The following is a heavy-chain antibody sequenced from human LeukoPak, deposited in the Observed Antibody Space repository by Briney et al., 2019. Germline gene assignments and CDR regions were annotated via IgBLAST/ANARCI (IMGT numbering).Heavy chain of an antibody. CDR3: ARDRMSSSWYGLDYYYYYGMDV. D-gene: IGHD6-13*01. J-gene: IGHJ6*02. CDR2: LYTGDNT. V-gene: IGHV3-66*01. Sequence: PGGSLRLSCAASGFTVSGLCMSWVRQAPGKGLEWVAFLYTGDNTYYADSVKGRFTISRDNSKNTLYLQMNSLRAEDTAVYYCARDRMSSSWYGLDYYYYYGMDVWGQGTTVTVSS. CDR1: GFTVSGLC.